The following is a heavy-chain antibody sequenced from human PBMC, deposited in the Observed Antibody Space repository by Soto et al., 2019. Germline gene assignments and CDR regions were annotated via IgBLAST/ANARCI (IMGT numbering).Heavy chain of an antibody. CDR2: IYYSGST. V-gene: IGHV4-30-4*01. CDR1: GGSISSGDYY. D-gene: IGHD2-2*01. Sequence: PSETLSLTCTVSGGSISSGDYYWSWIRQPPGKGLEWIGYIYYSGSTYYNPSLKSRVTISVDTSKNQFSLKLSSVTAADTAVYYCARDRATKYCSSTSCYAGDWFDPRGQGTLVTVSS. CDR3: ARDRATKYCSSTSCYAGDWFDP. J-gene: IGHJ5*02.